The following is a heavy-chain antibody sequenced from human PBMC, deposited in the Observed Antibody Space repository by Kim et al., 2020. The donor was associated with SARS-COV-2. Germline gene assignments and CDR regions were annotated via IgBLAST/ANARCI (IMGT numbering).Heavy chain of an antibody. V-gene: IGHV4-61*01. CDR2: IYYSGST. D-gene: IGHD3-22*01. J-gene: IGHJ3*02. Sequence: SETLSLTCTVSGGSVSSGSYYWSWIRQPPGKGLEWIGYIYYSGSTNYNPSLKSRVTISVDTSKNQFSLKLSSVTAADTAVYYCARDPLVIGAFDIWGQGTMVTVSS. CDR3: ARDPLVIGAFDI. CDR1: GGSVSSGSYY.